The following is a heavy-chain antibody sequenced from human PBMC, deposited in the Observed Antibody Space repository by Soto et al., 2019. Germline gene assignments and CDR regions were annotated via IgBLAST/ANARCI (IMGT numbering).Heavy chain of an antibody. V-gene: IGHV1-3*01. J-gene: IGHJ4*02. CDR3: ARDTGDGTFDF. Sequence: ASVKVSCKASGYTFTGHYIHWVRQAPEQGPEWMGEIGPESGNTKSSQKFQDRVTISRDTSASTAYMELTSLRSEDTAVYYCARDTGDGTFDFWGQGTLVTVSS. D-gene: IGHD7-27*01. CDR1: GYTFTGHY. CDR2: IGPESGNT.